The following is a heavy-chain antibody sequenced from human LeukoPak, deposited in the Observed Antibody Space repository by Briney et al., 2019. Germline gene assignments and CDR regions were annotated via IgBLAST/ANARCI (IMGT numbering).Heavy chain of an antibody. CDR3: VRGCFGELLFDH. CDR1: GFTLDDHG. D-gene: IGHD3-10*01. CDR2: ISSSSSHI. Sequence: PGGSLRLSCAASGFTLDDHGMSWVRQPPGKGLEWVSCISSSSSHIYYADSVKGRFTISRDNAKNSLYLQMSSLRAEDTALYYCVRGCFGELLFDHWGQGTLVTVPS. J-gene: IGHJ4*02. V-gene: IGHV3-21*04.